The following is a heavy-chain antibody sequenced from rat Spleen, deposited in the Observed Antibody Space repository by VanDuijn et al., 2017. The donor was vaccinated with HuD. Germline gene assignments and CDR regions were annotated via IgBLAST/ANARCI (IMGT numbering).Heavy chain of an antibody. D-gene: IGHD1-2*01. J-gene: IGHJ4*01. V-gene: IGHV2-13*01. Sequence: QVQLKESGPGRVQPSQTLSLTCTVSGFSLISYSVNWVRQPPGKGLEWMGGIWGDGSTNYNSALKSRLSISRDTSKNQVFLRMNSLQTEDIATYYCARDRFYTTYGIMDAWGQGASVTVSS. CDR1: GFSLISYS. CDR3: ARDRFYTTYGIMDA. CDR2: IWGDGST.